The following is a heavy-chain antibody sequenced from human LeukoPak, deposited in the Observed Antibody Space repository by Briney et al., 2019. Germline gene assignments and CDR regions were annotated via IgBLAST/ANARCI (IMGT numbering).Heavy chain of an antibody. Sequence: SVKVSCKASGGTFSIYAISWVRQAPGQGLEWMGRIIPIFGTANYAQKFQGRVTITTDESTSTAYMELSSLRSEDTAVYYCARAVSVGDTAIVLWGQGTLVTVSS. D-gene: IGHD5-18*01. CDR2: IIPIFGTA. V-gene: IGHV1-69*05. J-gene: IGHJ4*02. CDR3: ARAVSVGDTAIVL. CDR1: GGTFSIYA.